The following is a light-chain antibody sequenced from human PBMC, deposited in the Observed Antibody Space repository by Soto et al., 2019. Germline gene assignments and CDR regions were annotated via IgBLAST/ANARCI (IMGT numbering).Light chain of an antibody. CDR1: QSVSSY. J-gene: IGKJ4*01. CDR3: QPYNNWPLT. CDR2: DAS. V-gene: IGKV3-11*01. Sequence: EIVLTQSPATLSLSPGERATLSCRASQSVSSYLAWYQQKPGQAPRLLIYDASNRATGIPARFSGSGSGAEFTLTIHSLQSEDFAVYYCQPYNNWPLTFGGGTKVDIK.